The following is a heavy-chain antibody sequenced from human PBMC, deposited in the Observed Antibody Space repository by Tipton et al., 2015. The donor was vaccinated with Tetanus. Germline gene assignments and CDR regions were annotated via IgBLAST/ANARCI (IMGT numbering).Heavy chain of an antibody. Sequence: LRLSCEGSGFTFSHHWMSWVRQAPGKGLEWIGEIHPSGSVNYNPSLKSRVTILLDTSENQFSLKLSSVTGADTAVYYCARGRDQYKSGNYWGQGTLVTVSS. J-gene: IGHJ4*02. CDR3: ARGRDQYKSGNY. D-gene: IGHD5-24*01. V-gene: IGHV4-34*01. CDR2: IHPSGSV. CDR1: GFTFSHHW.